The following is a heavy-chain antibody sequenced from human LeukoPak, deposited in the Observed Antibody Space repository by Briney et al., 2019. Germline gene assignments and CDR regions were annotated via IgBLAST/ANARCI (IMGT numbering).Heavy chain of an antibody. CDR2: ISSSGSTI. Sequence: PGGSLRLSCAASGFTFSSYEMNWVRQAPGKGLEWVSYISSSGSTIYYADSVKGRFTISRDNSKNTLCLQMNSLRAEDTAVYYCARERSDYSNLIDYWGQGTLVTVSS. CDR1: GFTFSSYE. J-gene: IGHJ4*02. CDR3: ARERSDYSNLIDY. V-gene: IGHV3-48*03. D-gene: IGHD4-11*01.